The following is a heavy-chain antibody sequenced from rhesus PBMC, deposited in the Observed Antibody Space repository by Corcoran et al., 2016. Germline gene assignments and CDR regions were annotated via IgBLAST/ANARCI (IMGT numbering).Heavy chain of an antibody. Sequence: QVTLKESGPALVKPTQTLTLTCTFSGFSPSTSGMGVGWTRQPPGKAREGLASIYWDDDKYYSTSLKSRLTISKDTSKNQVVLTMTNMDPVDTATYYCARGGGGSNPLGYYNSLDVWGRGVLVTVSS. J-gene: IGHJ5-2*02. CDR3: ARGGGGSNPLGYYNSLDV. CDR2: IYWDDDK. CDR1: GFSPSTSGMG. D-gene: IGHD2-2*01. V-gene: IGHV2S1*01.